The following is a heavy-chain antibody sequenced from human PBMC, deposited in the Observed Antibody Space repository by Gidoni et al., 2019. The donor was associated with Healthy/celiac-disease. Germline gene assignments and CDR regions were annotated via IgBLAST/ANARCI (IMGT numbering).Heavy chain of an antibody. CDR1: GFTFSSYA. Sequence: EVQLLESGGGLVQPGGSLRLSCAVSGFTFSSYAMSWVRQAPGKGLGWVSAISGSGGSTYYTDSVKGRFTISRDNSKNTLYLQMNSLRAEDTAVYYCAKDDSYFWFDPWGQGTLVTVSS. J-gene: IGHJ5*02. V-gene: IGHV3-23*01. D-gene: IGHD2-21*02. CDR3: AKDDSYFWFDP. CDR2: ISGSGGST.